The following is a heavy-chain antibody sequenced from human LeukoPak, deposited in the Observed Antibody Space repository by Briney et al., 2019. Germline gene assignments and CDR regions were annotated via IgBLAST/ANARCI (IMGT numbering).Heavy chain of an antibody. Sequence: GGSLRLSCAASGFTFSNAWMSWVRQAPGKGLEWVGRIKSKTDGGTTDYAAPVKDRFTISRDDSKNTLYLQMNSLKTEDTAVCYCARANSFDSSGYYFDYWGQGTLVTVSS. J-gene: IGHJ4*02. D-gene: IGHD3-22*01. V-gene: IGHV3-15*01. CDR1: GFTFSNAW. CDR2: IKSKTDGGTT. CDR3: ARANSFDSSGYYFDY.